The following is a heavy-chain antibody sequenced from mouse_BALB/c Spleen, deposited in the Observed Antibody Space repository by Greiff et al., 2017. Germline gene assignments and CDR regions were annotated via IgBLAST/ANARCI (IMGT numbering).Heavy chain of an antibody. CDR1: GFTFSSYG. D-gene: IGHD3-3*01. V-gene: IGHV5-6*01. Sequence: EVQLVESGGDLVKPGGSLKLSCAASGFTFSSYGMSWVRQTPDKRLEWVATISSGGSYTYYPDSVKGRFTISRDNAKNTLYLQMSSLKSEDTAMYYCARHEGLVYYFDYWGQGTTLTVSS. CDR2: ISSGGSYT. J-gene: IGHJ2*01. CDR3: ARHEGLVYYFDY.